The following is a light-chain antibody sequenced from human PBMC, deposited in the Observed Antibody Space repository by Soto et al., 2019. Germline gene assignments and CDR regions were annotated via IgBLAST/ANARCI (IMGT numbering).Light chain of an antibody. CDR2: DAY. J-gene: IGKJ3*01. CDR3: QHYNSLPPT. CDR1: QDISNS. Sequence: DIKMTQSPSSLSASVGDRVTISCQASQDISNSLNWYQQKPGKAPELLIYDAYNLETAVPSRFSGSGTGTDFTLTISSLQPEDIATYYCQHYNSLPPTFGPGTNVDFK. V-gene: IGKV1-33*01.